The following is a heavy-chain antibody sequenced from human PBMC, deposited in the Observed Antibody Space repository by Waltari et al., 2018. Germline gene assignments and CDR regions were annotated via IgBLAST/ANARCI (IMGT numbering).Heavy chain of an antibody. Sequence: EVQLLESGGGLVQPGGSLGLYCVASVFTFRSYALSWVSPAPGKGREWVSAISGSGGRTYYADSVKGRFTISRDNSKNTLYLQMNSLRAEDTAVYYCAKGKVQGVKFDPWGQGTLVTVSS. CDR3: AKGKVQGVKFDP. V-gene: IGHV3-23*01. CDR2: ISGSGGRT. J-gene: IGHJ5*02. D-gene: IGHD3-10*01. CDR1: VFTFRSYA.